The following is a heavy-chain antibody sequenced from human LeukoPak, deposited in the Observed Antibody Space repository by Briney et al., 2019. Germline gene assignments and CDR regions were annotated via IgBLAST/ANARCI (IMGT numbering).Heavy chain of an antibody. CDR3: ARGEEPSDWIGYYFDY. CDR1: GYTFTSYA. J-gene: IGHJ4*02. Sequence: ASVKVSRKASGYTFTSYAISWVRQAPGQGLEWMGWIRTYNGHTHYGREVQGKVTITIDTSTCTAYMELWRRKSDATAVYFGARGEEPSDWIGYYFDYWGQGTLVTVSS. CDR2: IRTYNGHT. V-gene: IGHV1-18*01. D-gene: IGHD3-3*01.